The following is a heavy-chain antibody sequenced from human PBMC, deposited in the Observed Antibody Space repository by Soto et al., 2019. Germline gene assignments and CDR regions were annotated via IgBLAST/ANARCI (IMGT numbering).Heavy chain of an antibody. V-gene: IGHV4-61*01. CDR1: GGSVRSGSYY. J-gene: IGHJ4*02. CDR2: IYYSGST. D-gene: IGHD3-22*01. CDR3: APYYYDSSGYYRYFDY. Sequence: QVQLQESGPGLVKPSETLSLTCTVSGGSVRSGSYYWSWIRQPPGKGLEWIGYIYYSGSTNYNPSLKSRVTISVDMSKNQFSLKLSSVTAADTAVYYCAPYYYDSSGYYRYFDYWGQGTLVTVSS.